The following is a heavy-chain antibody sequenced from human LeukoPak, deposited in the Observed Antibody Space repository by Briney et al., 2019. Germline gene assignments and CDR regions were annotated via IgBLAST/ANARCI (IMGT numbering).Heavy chain of an antibody. V-gene: IGHV4-59*01. J-gene: IGHJ3*02. CDR1: GASISIYY. CDR3: AREVPPDAFDI. CDR2: IFYSGST. Sequence: SETLSLTCTVSGASISIYYWSWIRQPPGKGLEWIGYIFYSGSTNYNPSLKSRVTISVDTSKNQVSLKLSSVTAADTAVYFCAREVPPDAFDIWGQGTMVTVSS.